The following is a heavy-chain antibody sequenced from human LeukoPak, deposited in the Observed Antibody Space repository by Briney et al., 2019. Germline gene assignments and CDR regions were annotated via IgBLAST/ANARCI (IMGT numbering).Heavy chain of an antibody. CDR1: GGSVTDYY. CDR2: IYYTGT. J-gene: IGHJ4*02. CDR3: AREDRIAYDY. Sequence: SETLSLTCTVSGGSVTDYYWSWIRQSPGKGLEWIGYIYYTGTSYNPSLKSRVTISADTSKNQFSLNLRSVTAADTAVYYCAREDRIAYDYWGQGTLVTVSS. D-gene: IGHD6-13*01. V-gene: IGHV4-59*02.